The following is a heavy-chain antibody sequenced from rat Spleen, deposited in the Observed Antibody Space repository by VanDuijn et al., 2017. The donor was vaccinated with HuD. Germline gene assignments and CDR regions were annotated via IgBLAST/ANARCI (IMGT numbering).Heavy chain of an antibody. CDR2: INYDGRNT. V-gene: IGHV5S10*01. CDR1: GLTFSDYN. J-gene: IGHJ4*01. Sequence: EVELVESGGGLVQPGNSLKLSCAASGLTFSDYNMAWVRQSPKKGLEWVATINYDGRNTYYGDSVKGRFTVSRDNAKGTLYLQMNSLRSEDTATYYCARHLPGYYVLDAWGQGASVTVSS. CDR3: ARHLPGYYVLDA. D-gene: IGHD1-4*01.